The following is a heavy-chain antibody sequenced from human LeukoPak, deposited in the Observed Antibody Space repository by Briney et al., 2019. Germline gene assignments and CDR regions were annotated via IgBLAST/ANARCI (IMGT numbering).Heavy chain of an antibody. CDR2: IYHSGST. CDR3: AREYSTSSEGDYFDY. J-gene: IGHJ4*02. D-gene: IGHD6-6*01. V-gene: IGHV4-59*01. CDR1: GVSITTYY. Sequence: PSETLSLTCTVSGVSITTYYWTWIRQPPGKGLEWIGYIYHSGSTNYNPSLKSRVTISLDTSRNQFSLRLSSVTAADTAVYFCAREYSTSSEGDYFDYWGQGSLVTVSS.